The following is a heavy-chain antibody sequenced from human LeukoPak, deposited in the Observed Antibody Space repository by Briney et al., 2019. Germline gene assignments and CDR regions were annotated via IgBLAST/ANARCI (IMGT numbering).Heavy chain of an antibody. V-gene: IGHV3-30-3*01. J-gene: IGHJ4*02. CDR3: AKDIGLLRDYFDY. CDR2: ISYDGSNK. D-gene: IGHD2-15*01. Sequence: PGGSLRLSCAASGFTFSSYAMHWVRQAPGKGLEWVAVISYDGSNKYYADSVKGRFTISRDNSKNTLYLQMNSLRAEDTALYYCAKDIGLLRDYFDYWGQGTLVTVSS. CDR1: GFTFSSYA.